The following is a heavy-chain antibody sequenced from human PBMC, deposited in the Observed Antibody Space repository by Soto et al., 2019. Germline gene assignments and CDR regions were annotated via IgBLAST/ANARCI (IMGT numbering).Heavy chain of an antibody. CDR1: GGTFSSYA. CDR2: IIPIFGTA. D-gene: IGHD6-13*01. Sequence: SVKVSYKASGGTFSSYAISWVRQAPGQGLEWMGGIIPIFGTANYAQKFQGRVTITADESTSTAYMELSSLRSEDTAVYYCARARRSSSWPDWFDPWGQETLVTVSS. V-gene: IGHV1-69*13. CDR3: ARARRSSSWPDWFDP. J-gene: IGHJ5*02.